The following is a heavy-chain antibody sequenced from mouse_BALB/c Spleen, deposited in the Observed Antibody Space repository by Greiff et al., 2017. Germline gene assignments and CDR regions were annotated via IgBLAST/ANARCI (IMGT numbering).Heavy chain of an antibody. V-gene: IGHV1-7*01. CDR1: GYTFTSYW. CDR2: INPSTGYT. D-gene: IGHD1-1*01. Sequence: VQLQQSGAELAKPGASVKMSCKASGYTFTSYWMHWVKQRPGQGLEWIGYINPSTGYTEYNQKFKDKATLTADKSSSTAYMQLSSLTSEDSAVYYCANYYGSRGYYAMDYWGQGTSVTVSS. CDR3: ANYYGSRGYYAMDY. J-gene: IGHJ4*01.